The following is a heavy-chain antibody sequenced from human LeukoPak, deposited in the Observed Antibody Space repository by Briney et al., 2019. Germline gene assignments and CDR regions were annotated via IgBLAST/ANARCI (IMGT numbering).Heavy chain of an antibody. D-gene: IGHD2-15*01. CDR1: GFTFSTYS. CDR3: ARDLRYCSGGNCYSGGLGYMDV. Sequence: GGSLRLSCAGSGFTFSTYSMNWVRLAPGKGLEWVSYISSSGSTIYYADSVKGRFTISRDNAKNSLYLQMNSLRAEDTAVYYCARDLRYCSGGNCYSGGLGYMDVWGKGTTVTISS. V-gene: IGHV3-48*04. CDR2: ISSSGSTI. J-gene: IGHJ6*03.